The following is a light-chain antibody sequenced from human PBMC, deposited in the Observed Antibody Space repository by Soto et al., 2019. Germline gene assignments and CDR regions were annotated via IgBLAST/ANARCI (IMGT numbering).Light chain of an antibody. CDR1: QSISYY. Sequence: DIQMTQSPSSLSASVGDRVTITSRASQSISYYLNWYQQKPGKAPKLLIYAASTLQSGVPSRFSGSGSGTDFTLTISSLQPEDFATYYCQQSYSTLWTFGQGTKVEIK. CDR3: QQSYSTLWT. CDR2: AAS. V-gene: IGKV1-39*01. J-gene: IGKJ1*01.